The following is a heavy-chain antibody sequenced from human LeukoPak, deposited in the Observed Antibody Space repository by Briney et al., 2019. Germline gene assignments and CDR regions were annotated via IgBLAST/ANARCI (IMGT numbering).Heavy chain of an antibody. D-gene: IGHD5-12*01. CDR1: GFTFSSYW. J-gene: IGHJ4*02. Sequence: GGSLRLSCAASGFTFSSYWMTWVRQAPGRGLEWVANIKGDGSEKYYADSVRGQFTISRDNSKNTLYLQMNGLRAEDTAVYFCARDRGYTQDYWGQGTLVTVSS. V-gene: IGHV3-7*01. CDR3: ARDRGYTQDY. CDR2: IKGDGSEK.